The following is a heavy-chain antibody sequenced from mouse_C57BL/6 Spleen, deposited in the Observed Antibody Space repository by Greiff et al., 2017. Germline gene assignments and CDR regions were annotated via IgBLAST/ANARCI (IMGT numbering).Heavy chain of an antibody. Sequence: VQLQQPGAELVKPGASVKLSCKASGYTFTSYWMHWVKQRPGQGLEWIGMIHPKSGSTNYTEKFKSKAPLPVAKSSSTAYMQLSRLSSEDSAVYYGARIYYGSSYAMDYWGQGTSVTVSS. CDR3: ARIYYGSSYAMDY. CDR1: GYTFTSYW. D-gene: IGHD1-1*01. V-gene: IGHV1-64*01. J-gene: IGHJ4*01. CDR2: IHPKSGST.